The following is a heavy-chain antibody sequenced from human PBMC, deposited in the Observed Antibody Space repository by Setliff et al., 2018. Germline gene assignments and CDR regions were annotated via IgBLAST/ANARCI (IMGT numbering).Heavy chain of an antibody. J-gene: IGHJ4*02. CDR1: GYSFTKYF. D-gene: IGHD3-10*01. Sequence: ASVKVSCKTSGYSFTKYFLHWVRQAPGQGLEWMGRVFTATDDTQFRTEFQGRVSVTRDTSISTAYMELSRLRSDDTAVYYCARVGSLAPLYYGNYWGQGIMVTVSS. CDR2: VFTATDDT. V-gene: IGHV1-2*06. CDR3: ARVGSLAPLYYGNY.